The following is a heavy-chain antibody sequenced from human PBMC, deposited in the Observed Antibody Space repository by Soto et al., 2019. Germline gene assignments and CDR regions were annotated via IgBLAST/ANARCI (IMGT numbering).Heavy chain of an antibody. Sequence: GGSLRLSCAASGFTFSSYWMHWVRQAPGKGLVWVSRINSDGSSTSYADSVKGRFTISRDNAKNTLYLQMNSLRAEDTAVYYCARDRGGTVTTGYYFDYWGQGTLVTVSS. D-gene: IGHD4-4*01. J-gene: IGHJ4*02. CDR3: ARDRGGTVTTGYYFDY. CDR1: GFTFSSYW. CDR2: INSDGSST. V-gene: IGHV3-74*01.